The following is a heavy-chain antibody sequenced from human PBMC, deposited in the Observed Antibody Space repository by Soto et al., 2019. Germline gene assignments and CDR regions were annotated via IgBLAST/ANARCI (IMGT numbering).Heavy chain of an antibody. V-gene: IGHV3-23*01. J-gene: IGHJ3*02. CDR1: GFTFSSYA. CDR3: AKALQYSYGAGSLPLAFDI. D-gene: IGHD3-10*01. Sequence: EVQLLESGGGLVQPGGSLRLSCAASGFTFSSYAMSWVRQAPGKGLEWVSAISGRGGSTYYADSVKGRFTISRENSKSTQYLQKNSLRAEYTAVYYCAKALQYSYGAGSLPLAFDIWGQGTMVTVAS. CDR2: ISGRGGST.